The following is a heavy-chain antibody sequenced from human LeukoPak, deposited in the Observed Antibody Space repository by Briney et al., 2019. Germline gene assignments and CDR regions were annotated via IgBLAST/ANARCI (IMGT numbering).Heavy chain of an antibody. D-gene: IGHD7-27*01. J-gene: IGHJ4*02. CDR3: AIDPNWGTHS. V-gene: IGHV3-30-3*01. Sequence: GGSLRLSCAASGFIFSSYVMYWVRQAPGKGLEWVAVISYDGSNKYYADSVKGRFTISRDNSKNTLYLQMNSLRVEDTAVYYCAIDPNWGTHSWGQGVLVTVSS. CDR1: GFIFSSYV. CDR2: ISYDGSNK.